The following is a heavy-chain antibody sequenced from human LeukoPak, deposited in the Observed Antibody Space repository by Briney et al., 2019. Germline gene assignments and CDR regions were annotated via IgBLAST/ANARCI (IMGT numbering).Heavy chain of an antibody. CDR3: ARASHDYSNSDFGY. J-gene: IGHJ4*02. V-gene: IGHV1-69*06. CDR2: IIPIFGTA. Sequence: GASVKVSCKASGGTFSSYAISWVRQAPGQGLEWMGRIIPIFGTANYAQKFQGRVTITADKSTSTAYMELSSLRSEDTAVYYCARASHDYSNSDFGYWGQGTLVTVSS. CDR1: GGTFSSYA. D-gene: IGHD4-11*01.